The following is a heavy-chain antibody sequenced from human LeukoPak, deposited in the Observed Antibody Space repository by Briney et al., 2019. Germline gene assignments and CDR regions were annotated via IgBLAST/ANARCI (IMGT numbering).Heavy chain of an antibody. CDR1: GFTFSNYW. V-gene: IGHV3-7*01. CDR2: IKQDGSED. D-gene: IGHD4-17*01. Sequence: PGGSLRLSCAASGFTFSNYWMSWVRQAPGKGLEWVANIKQDGSEDYYVDSVKGRFTISRDNAKNSLYLQMNSLRAEDTAVYYCAWHDYGDSGWGQGTLVTVSS. J-gene: IGHJ4*02. CDR3: AWHDYGDSG.